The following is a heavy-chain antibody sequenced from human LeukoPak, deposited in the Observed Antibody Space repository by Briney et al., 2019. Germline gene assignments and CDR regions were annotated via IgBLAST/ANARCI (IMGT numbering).Heavy chain of an antibody. D-gene: IGHD3-10*01. CDR3: ARGGILLWFGESEQHFDY. CDR2: ISDYNGNT. CDR1: GYTFTSYG. V-gene: IGHV1-18*01. J-gene: IGHJ4*02. Sequence: ASVKVSCKASGYTFTSYGISWVRQAPGQGLEWMGWISDYNGNTNYAQKLQGRVTMTTDTSTSTAYMELRSLRSDDTAVYYCARGGILLWFGESEQHFDYWGQGTLVTVSS.